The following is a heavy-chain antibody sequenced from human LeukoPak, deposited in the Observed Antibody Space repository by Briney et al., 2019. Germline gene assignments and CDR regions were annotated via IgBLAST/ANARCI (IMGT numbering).Heavy chain of an antibody. J-gene: IGHJ5*02. D-gene: IGHD2-8*02. CDR1: GFTFSTYG. Sequence: GGSLRLSCAASGFTFSTYGMTWVRQAPGKGLEWVSAISADAVDTFYAPSVKGRFTISRDNSKNTMYLQINSLRAEDTAIYYCAKDVWWSVSWGQGTLVTVSS. CDR3: AKDVWWSVS. CDR2: ISADAVDT. V-gene: IGHV3-23*01.